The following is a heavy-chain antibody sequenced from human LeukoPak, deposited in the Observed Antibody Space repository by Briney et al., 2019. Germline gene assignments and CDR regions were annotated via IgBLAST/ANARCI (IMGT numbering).Heavy chain of an antibody. CDR2: ISYDGSNK. V-gene: IGHV3-30-3*01. J-gene: IGHJ4*02. CDR3: ARDFLRFLEWWSWGPNFDY. Sequence: PGGSLRLSCAASGFTFSSYAMHWVRQAPGKGLEWVAVISYDGSNKYYADSVRGRFTISRDNAKNSLYLHMDSLRSDDTAVYYCARDFLRFLEWWSWGPNFDYWGQGTLVTVSS. D-gene: IGHD3-3*01. CDR1: GFTFSSYA.